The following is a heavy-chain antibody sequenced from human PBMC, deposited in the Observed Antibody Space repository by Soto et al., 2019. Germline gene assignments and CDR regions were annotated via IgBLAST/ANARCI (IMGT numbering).Heavy chain of an antibody. CDR2: ISAYNGHT. CDR3: ARVGGQPGGDYYYYGMDV. CDR1: GYTFTSYG. Sequence: QVPLVQSGAEVKKPGASVKVSCKASGYTFTSYGISWVRQAPGQGLEWMGWISAYNGHTNYAQKLQGRVTMTTDTSTSTAYVELRSLRSDDTAVYYCARVGGQPGGDYYYYGMDVWGQGTTVTVSS. V-gene: IGHV1-18*01. J-gene: IGHJ6*02. D-gene: IGHD3-16*01.